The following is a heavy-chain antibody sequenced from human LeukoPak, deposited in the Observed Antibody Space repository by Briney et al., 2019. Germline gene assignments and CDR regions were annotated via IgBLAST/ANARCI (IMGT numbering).Heavy chain of an antibody. CDR1: GFTFDDYA. Sequence: GGSLRLSCAASGFTFDDYAMHWVRQAPGKGLEWVSGISWNSGSIGYADSVKGRFTISRDNAKNSLYLQMNSLRAEDTALCYCAKGSGSSGWYYFDYWGQGTLVTVSS. CDR3: AKGSGSSGWYYFDY. D-gene: IGHD6-19*01. CDR2: ISWNSGSI. J-gene: IGHJ4*02. V-gene: IGHV3-9*01.